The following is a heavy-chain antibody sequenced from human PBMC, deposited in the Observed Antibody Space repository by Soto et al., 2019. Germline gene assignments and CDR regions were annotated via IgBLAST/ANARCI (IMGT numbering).Heavy chain of an antibody. J-gene: IGHJ6*02. Sequence: SETLSLTSPVSGGSISSYYWSWIRQPPGKGLEWIGYIYYSGSTNYNPSLKSRVTISVDTSKNQFSLKLSSVTAADTAVYYCARASIVGAYYYAMDVWGQGPTGPVSS. CDR1: GGSISSYY. V-gene: IGHV4-59*01. CDR2: IYYSGST. CDR3: ARASIVGAYYYAMDV. D-gene: IGHD1-26*01.